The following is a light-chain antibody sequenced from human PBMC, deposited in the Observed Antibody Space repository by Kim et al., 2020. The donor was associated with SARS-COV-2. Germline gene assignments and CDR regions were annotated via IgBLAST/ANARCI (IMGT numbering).Light chain of an antibody. Sequence: SSELTQDPAVSVALGQTVRITCQGDSLRSYYTTWYQQKPGQAPIVVVYGKNNRPSGIPDRFSGSSSGNTASLTITGTQAGDEADYYCNSRDNNDYVLFGGGTRLTVL. CDR1: SLRSYY. J-gene: IGLJ2*01. CDR3: NSRDNNDYVL. CDR2: GKN. V-gene: IGLV3-19*01.